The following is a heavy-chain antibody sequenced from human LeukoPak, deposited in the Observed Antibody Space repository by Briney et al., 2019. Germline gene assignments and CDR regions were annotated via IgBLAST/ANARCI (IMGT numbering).Heavy chain of an antibody. D-gene: IGHD3-9*01. Sequence: GGTLRLSCAASGFTFSSYAMSWVRQAPGKGLEWVSAISGSGGSTYYADSVKGRFTISRDNSKNTLYLQMNSLRAEDTAVYYCAKDLGILTGYYLHLFDYWGQGTLVTVSS. V-gene: IGHV3-23*01. CDR3: AKDLGILTGYYLHLFDY. CDR1: GFTFSSYA. J-gene: IGHJ4*02. CDR2: ISGSGGST.